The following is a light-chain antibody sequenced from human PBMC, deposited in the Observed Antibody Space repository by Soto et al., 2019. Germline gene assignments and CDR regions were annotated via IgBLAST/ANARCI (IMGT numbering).Light chain of an antibody. J-gene: IGKJ4*01. CDR3: QQRSNWPPVT. CDR2: AAS. Sequence: EIVLTQSPATLSLSPGERATLSCRASQSVSTSFAWYQQQPGQAPRLLLYAASTRASAIPARFSGSGSGADFALTISSLGPEDFAVYYCQQRSNWPPVTFGGGTKVEIK. CDR1: QSVSTS. V-gene: IGKV3-11*01.